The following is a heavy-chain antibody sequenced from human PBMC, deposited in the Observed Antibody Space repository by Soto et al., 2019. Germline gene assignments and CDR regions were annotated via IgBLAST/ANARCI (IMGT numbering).Heavy chain of an antibody. V-gene: IGHV1-69*13. Sequence: GASVKVSCKASGGTFSSYAIGWVRQAPGQGLEWMGGIIPIFGTANYAQKFQGRVTITADESTSTAYMELSSLRSEDTAVYYCASETVHYYDSSGTLSGHDAFDIWGQGTMVTVSS. CDR3: ASETVHYYDSSGTLSGHDAFDI. D-gene: IGHD3-22*01. J-gene: IGHJ3*02. CDR2: IIPIFGTA. CDR1: GGTFSSYA.